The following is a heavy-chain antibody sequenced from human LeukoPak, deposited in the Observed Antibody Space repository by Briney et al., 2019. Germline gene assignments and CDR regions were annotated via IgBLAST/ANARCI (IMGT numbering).Heavy chain of an antibody. J-gene: IGHJ6*02. CDR3: ARIRYYDILTGYYPIGYYYGMDV. CDR1: GGSISSSSYY. CDR2: IYYSGST. D-gene: IGHD3-9*01. V-gene: IGHV4-39*01. Sequence: PSETLSLTCTVSGGSISSSSYYWGWIRQPPGKGLEGIGSIYYSGSTYYNPSLKSRVTISVDTSKNQFSLKLSSVTAADTAVYYCARIRYYDILTGYYPIGYYYGMDVWGQGTTVTVSS.